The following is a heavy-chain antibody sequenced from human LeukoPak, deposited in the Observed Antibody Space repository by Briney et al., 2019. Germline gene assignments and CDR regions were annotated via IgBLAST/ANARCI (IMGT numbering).Heavy chain of an antibody. Sequence: AASVKVSCKASGYTFTGHYIHWVRQAPGQGLEWMGWIQPDSGATNYAQKFQGRVTMTRDTSISTAHMELNRLTSDDTAVYYCARPEYRYGYILDYWGQGTLVTVSS. D-gene: IGHD5-18*01. CDR3: ARPEYRYGYILDY. CDR1: GYTFTGHY. V-gene: IGHV1-2*02. J-gene: IGHJ4*02. CDR2: IQPDSGAT.